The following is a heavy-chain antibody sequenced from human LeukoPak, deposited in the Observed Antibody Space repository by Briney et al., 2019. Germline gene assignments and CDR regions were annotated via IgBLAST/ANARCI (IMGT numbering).Heavy chain of an antibody. D-gene: IGHD4-11*01. Sequence: ASETLSLTCAVYGGSFSGYYWSWIRQPPGKGLEWIGEINHSGSTNYNPSLKSRVTISVDTSKNQFSLKLSSVTAADTAVYYCAREREAGDDYSNYLTFNRFDPWGQGTLVTVSS. CDR1: GGSFSGYY. CDR3: AREREAGDDYSNYLTFNRFDP. CDR2: INHSGST. V-gene: IGHV4-34*01. J-gene: IGHJ5*02.